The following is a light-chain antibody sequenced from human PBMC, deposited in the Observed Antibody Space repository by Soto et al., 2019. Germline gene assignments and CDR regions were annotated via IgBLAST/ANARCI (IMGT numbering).Light chain of an antibody. CDR3: QERSNLLWT. Sequence: EIVLTQSPATLSSSPGERATLSCRASQSVSSYLAWYQQKPGQAPRLLIYDASNRATGIPARFSGSGSGTGFTLTITSLEPEDFAVYYCQERSNLLWTFGQGTKVEIK. CDR2: DAS. CDR1: QSVSSY. V-gene: IGKV3-11*01. J-gene: IGKJ1*01.